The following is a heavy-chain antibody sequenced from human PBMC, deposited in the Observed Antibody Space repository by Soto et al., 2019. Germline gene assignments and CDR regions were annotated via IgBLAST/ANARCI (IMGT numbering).Heavy chain of an antibody. CDR3: AREDYYYDSSPKDGMDC. D-gene: IGHD3-22*01. Sequence: EVQLVESGGGLVQPGGSLRLSCAASGFTFSSYSMNWVRQAPGKGLEWFSYISSSSRTIYYADSVKGRFTITRDNAKNSLYREMNGLRAEDTAVDYCAREDYYYDSSPKDGMDCWGQGTRVTVS. V-gene: IGHV3-48*01. CDR2: ISSSSRTI. J-gene: IGHJ6*02. CDR1: GFTFSSYS.